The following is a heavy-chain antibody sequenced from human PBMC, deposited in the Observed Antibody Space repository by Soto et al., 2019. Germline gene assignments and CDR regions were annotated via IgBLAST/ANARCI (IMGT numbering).Heavy chain of an antibody. CDR2: INAGNGNT. J-gene: IGHJ3*02. D-gene: IGHD5-18*01. CDR1: GYTFTSYA. CDR3: ARDPSGYSLDDAFDI. Sequence: ASVKVSCKSSGYTFTSYAMHWVRQAPGQRLEWMGWINAGNGNTKYSQKFQGRVTITRDTSASTAYMELSSLRSEDTAVYYCARDPSGYSLDDAFDIWGQGTMVTVSS. V-gene: IGHV1-3*01.